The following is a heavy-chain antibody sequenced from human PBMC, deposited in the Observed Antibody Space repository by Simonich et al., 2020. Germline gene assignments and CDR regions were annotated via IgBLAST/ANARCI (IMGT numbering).Heavy chain of an antibody. CDR3: ARGGLADRRIVYYYYMDV. CDR1: GGTFSSYA. J-gene: IGHJ6*03. V-gene: IGHV1-69*09. D-gene: IGHD2-15*01. Sequence: QVQLVQSGAEVKKPGSSVKVSCKASGGTFSSYAISWVRQAPGQGLEWMGAIHPSLGIANHEQKFQGRVTITADKATSTTDMELSSLRSEDTAVYYCARGGLADRRIVYYYYMDVWGKGTTVTVSS. CDR2: IHPSLGIA.